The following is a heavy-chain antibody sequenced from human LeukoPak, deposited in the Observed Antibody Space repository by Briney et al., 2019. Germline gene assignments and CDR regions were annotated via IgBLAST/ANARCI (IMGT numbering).Heavy chain of an antibody. CDR3: AKDSEASSFWSGYQGDDY. Sequence: GGSLRLSCAASGFTFSAFAMNWVRLPPGKGLEWVSSISTDSHYIYYADSVKGRFSTSRDNAKNALYLQMDSLRAEDTAVYYCAKDSEASSFWSGYQGDDYWGQGTLVTVSS. CDR2: ISTDSHYI. V-gene: IGHV3-21*04. J-gene: IGHJ4*02. D-gene: IGHD3-3*01. CDR1: GFTFSAFA.